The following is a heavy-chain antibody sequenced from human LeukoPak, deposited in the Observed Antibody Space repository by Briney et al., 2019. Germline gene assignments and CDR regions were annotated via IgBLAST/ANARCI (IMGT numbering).Heavy chain of an antibody. Sequence: PRASVKVSCKASGYTFTGYYMHWVRQAPGQGLEWMGWINPNSGGTNYAQKFQGRVTMTRDTSISTAYMELSRLRSDDTAVYYCARADGYCTNGVCYDYWGQGTLVTVSP. D-gene: IGHD2-8*01. CDR1: GYTFTGYY. V-gene: IGHV1-2*02. CDR2: INPNSGGT. CDR3: ARADGYCTNGVCYDY. J-gene: IGHJ4*02.